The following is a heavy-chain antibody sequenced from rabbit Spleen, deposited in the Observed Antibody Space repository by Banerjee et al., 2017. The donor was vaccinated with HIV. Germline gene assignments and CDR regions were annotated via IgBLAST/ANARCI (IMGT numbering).Heavy chain of an antibody. CDR2: IYTGNGKN. CDR3: TRDSGSSFSSYGMDL. V-gene: IGHV1S45*01. D-gene: IGHD8-1*01. Sequence: QEQLEESGGDLVKPEGSLTLTCTASGFSFSSSYWICWVRQAPGKGLEWIGFIYTGNGKNYYANWAKGRFTISKTSSTTVTLQVTSLTAADTATYFCTRDSGSSFSSYGMDLWGQGTLVTVS. CDR1: GFSFSSSYW. J-gene: IGHJ6*01.